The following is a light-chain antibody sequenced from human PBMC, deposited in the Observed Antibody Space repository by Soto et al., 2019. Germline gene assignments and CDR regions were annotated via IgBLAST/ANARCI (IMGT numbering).Light chain of an antibody. CDR3: AAWDDSLSGWV. CDR2: RNN. V-gene: IGLV1-47*01. CDR1: SSNIGSNY. Sequence: QPVLTQPPSASGTPGQRVTISCSGSSSNIGSNYVYWYQQLPGTAPKLLIYRNNQRPSGVPDRFSGSKSGTSASLAISGLRSEDKADYYCAAWDDSLSGWVFGGGTKLTVL. J-gene: IGLJ3*02.